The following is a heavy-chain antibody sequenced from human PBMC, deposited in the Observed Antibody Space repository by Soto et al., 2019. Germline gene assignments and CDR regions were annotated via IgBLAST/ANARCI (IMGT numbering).Heavy chain of an antibody. Sequence: PGGSLRLSCAASGFTFSSYAMSWVRQAPGKGLEWVSAISGSGGSTYYADSVKGRFTISRDNSKNTLYLQMNSLRAEDTAVYYCAKVGSSSWQEVRVTFDYWGQGTLVTVSS. CDR1: GFTFSSYA. CDR2: ISGSGGST. CDR3: AKVGSSSWQEVRVTFDY. J-gene: IGHJ4*02. D-gene: IGHD6-13*01. V-gene: IGHV3-23*01.